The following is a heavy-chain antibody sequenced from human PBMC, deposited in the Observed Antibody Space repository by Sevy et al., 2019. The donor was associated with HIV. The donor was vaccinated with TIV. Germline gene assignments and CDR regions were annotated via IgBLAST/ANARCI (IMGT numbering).Heavy chain of an antibody. Sequence: GGSLRLSCAASGFTFRSYEMNWVRQAPGMGLEWVSYISSSGSPIYYADSVKGRFTISRDNAKNSLYLQMNSLRVEDTGVYYCARDLPGDSRMDVWGQRTTVTVSS. J-gene: IGHJ6*02. CDR3: ARDLPGDSRMDV. CDR1: GFTFRSYE. D-gene: IGHD3-22*01. V-gene: IGHV3-48*03. CDR2: ISSSGSPI.